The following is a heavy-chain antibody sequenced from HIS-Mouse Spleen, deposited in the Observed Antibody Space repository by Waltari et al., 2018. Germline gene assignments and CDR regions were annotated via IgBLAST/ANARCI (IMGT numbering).Heavy chain of an antibody. CDR3: ARSGYCSGGSCYRGCGMDV. J-gene: IGHJ6*02. D-gene: IGHD2-15*01. CDR1: GGSISSSSYY. V-gene: IGHV4-39*07. CDR2: SYYRGRT. Sequence: QLQLQESGPGLVKPSETLSLTCTVSGGSISSSSYYWGWIRQPPGKGLEWIGSSYYRGRTCYNPALTGRVTISVDTSKNQFSLRLSSVTAADTAVYYCARSGYCSGGSCYRGCGMDVWGQGTTVTVSS.